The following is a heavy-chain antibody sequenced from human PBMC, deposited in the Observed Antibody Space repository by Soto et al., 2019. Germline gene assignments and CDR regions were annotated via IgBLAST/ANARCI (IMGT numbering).Heavy chain of an antibody. J-gene: IGHJ4*02. V-gene: IGHV4-30-4*01. CDR1: GGSISSGDYY. Sequence: PSETLSLTCTVSGGSISSGDYYWSWIRQPPGKGLEWIGYIYYSGSTYYNPSLKSRVTISVDTSKNQFSLKLSSVTAADTAVYYCARVATSYYFDDWGQGTLVTVSS. CDR3: ARVATSYYFDD. CDR2: IYYSGST.